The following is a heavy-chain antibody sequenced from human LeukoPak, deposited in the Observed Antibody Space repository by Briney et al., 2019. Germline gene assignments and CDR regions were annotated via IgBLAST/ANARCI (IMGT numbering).Heavy chain of an antibody. J-gene: IGHJ6*02. CDR2: TIPIFGTA. V-gene: IGHV1-69*13. CDR1: GGTFSSYA. D-gene: IGHD4-11*01. CDR3: ARAGSTVTTEGPYGMDV. Sequence: ASVKVSCKASGGTFSSYAISWVRQAPGQGLEWMGGTIPIFGTANYAQKFQGRVTITADESTSTAYMELSSLRSEDTAVYYCARAGSTVTTEGPYGMDVWGQGTTVTVSS.